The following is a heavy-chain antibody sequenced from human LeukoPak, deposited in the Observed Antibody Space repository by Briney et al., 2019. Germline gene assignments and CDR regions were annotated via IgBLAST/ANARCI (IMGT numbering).Heavy chain of an antibody. V-gene: IGHV1-2*02. Sequence: ASVKVSCKASGYTFTGYYLHWVRQAPGQGLEWMGWINPNSGGTNYAQKFQGRVTMTRDTFIITAYMELSSLRSDDTAVYYCARFSGSYEYYYYGMDVWGQGTTVTVSS. CDR3: ARFSGSYEYYYYGMDV. D-gene: IGHD1-26*01. J-gene: IGHJ6*02. CDR2: INPNSGGT. CDR1: GYTFTGYY.